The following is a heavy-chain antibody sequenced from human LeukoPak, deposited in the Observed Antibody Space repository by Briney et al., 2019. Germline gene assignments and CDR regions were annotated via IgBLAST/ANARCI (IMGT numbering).Heavy chain of an antibody. V-gene: IGHV3-23*01. J-gene: IGHJ1*01. D-gene: IGHD2-21*02. CDR1: GFTFSSYA. CDR3: AKDRAYCGGDCYPPNFQH. Sequence: PGGSLRLSCAASGFTFSSYAMSWVRQAPGKGLEWVSAISGSGGSTYYADSVKGRFTISRDNSKNTLYLQMNSLRAEDTAVYYCAKDRAYCGGDCYPPNFQHWGQGTLVTVSS. CDR2: ISGSGGST.